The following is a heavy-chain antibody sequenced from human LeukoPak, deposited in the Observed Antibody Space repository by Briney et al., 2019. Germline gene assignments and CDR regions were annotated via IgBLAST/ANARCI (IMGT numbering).Heavy chain of an antibody. CDR2: IYSSGST. D-gene: IGHD3-9*01. CDR3: ASHYDILTGLAYFDY. Sequence: PSETLSLTCSVSGGSMNTTLYYWAWIRQTPGKGLEWIGSIYSSGSTYYNPSLKSPFTISVDTSKNQFSLKLSSVTAADTAIYYCASHYDILTGLAYFDYWGQGTLVTVSS. V-gene: IGHV4-39*07. CDR1: GGSMNTTLYY. J-gene: IGHJ4*02.